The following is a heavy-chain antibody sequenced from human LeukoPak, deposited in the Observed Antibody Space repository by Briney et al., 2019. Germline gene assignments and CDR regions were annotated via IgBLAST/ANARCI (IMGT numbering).Heavy chain of an antibody. J-gene: IGHJ5*02. D-gene: IGHD6-13*01. CDR3: ARDVEAAAGPFDP. Sequence: ASVKVSCKASGYTFTSYGVSWVRQAPGQGLEWMGGIIPIFGTANYAQKFQGRVTITADKSTSTAYMELSSLRSEDTAVYYCARDVEAAAGPFDPWGQGTLVTVSS. CDR1: GYTFTSYG. V-gene: IGHV1-69*06. CDR2: IIPIFGTA.